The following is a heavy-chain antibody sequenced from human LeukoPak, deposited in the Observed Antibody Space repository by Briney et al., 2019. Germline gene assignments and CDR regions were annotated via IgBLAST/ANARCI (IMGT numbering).Heavy chain of an antibody. J-gene: IGHJ4*02. CDR2: INHSGST. CDR1: GGSFSGYY. D-gene: IGHD2-2*01. Sequence: SETLSLTCAVYGGSFSGYYWSWIRQPPGKGLEWIGEINHSGSTNYNPSLKSRVTISVDTSKNQFSLKLSSVTAADTAVYYCARVYGVVVPAAKGYFDYWGQGTLVTVSS. V-gene: IGHV4-34*01. CDR3: ARVYGVVVPAAKGYFDY.